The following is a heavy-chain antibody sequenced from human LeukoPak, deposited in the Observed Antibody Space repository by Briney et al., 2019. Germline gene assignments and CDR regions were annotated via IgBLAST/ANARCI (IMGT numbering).Heavy chain of an antibody. D-gene: IGHD1-1*01. J-gene: IGHJ4*02. CDR1: GFTLSSYA. CDR2: ISGSGGST. CDR3: AKHNGLRRSTFDY. Sequence: GGSLGLSRAASGFTLSSYAMRWVGQAPGKGLEGVSAISGSGGSTYYADSVQGRFTISRDNSKNTLYLQMNSLRAEDTAVYYCAKHNGLRRSTFDYWGQGTLVTVSS. V-gene: IGHV3-23*01.